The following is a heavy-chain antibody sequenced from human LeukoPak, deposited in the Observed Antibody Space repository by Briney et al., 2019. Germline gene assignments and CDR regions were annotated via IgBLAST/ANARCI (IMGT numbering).Heavy chain of an antibody. CDR2: IIPIFGTA. J-gene: IGHJ4*02. CDR1: GGTFSSYA. V-gene: IGHV1-69*05. CDR3: ARDGYSGYDLYY. D-gene: IGHD5-12*01. Sequence: XVKVSCKASGGTFSSYAISWVRQAPGQGLEWMGRIIPIFGTANYAQKFQGRVTITTDESTSTAYMELSSLRSEDTAVYYCARDGYSGYDLYYWGQGTLVTVSS.